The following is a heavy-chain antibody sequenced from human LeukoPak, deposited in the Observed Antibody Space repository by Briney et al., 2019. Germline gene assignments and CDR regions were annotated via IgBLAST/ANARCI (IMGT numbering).Heavy chain of an antibody. V-gene: IGHV4-39*07. CDR1: GGSISSSNYY. J-gene: IGHJ4*02. Sequence: PSETLSLTCTVSGGSISSSNYYWGWIRQPPGKGLEWIGSIYYSGSTYYSPSLKSRVTISVDTSKNQFSLKLSSVTAADTAVYYCARDNHKSRVLDYWGQGTLVTVSS. D-gene: IGHD2-2*01. CDR2: IYYSGST. CDR3: ARDNHKSRVLDY.